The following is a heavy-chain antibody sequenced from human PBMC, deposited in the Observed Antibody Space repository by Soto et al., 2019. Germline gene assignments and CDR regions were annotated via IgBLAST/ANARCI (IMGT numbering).Heavy chain of an antibody. CDR2: VTANSGVI. J-gene: IGHJ4*02. Sequence: EVQLLESGGGLVQPGGSLRISCAASGFTFNNYVMTWVRQTPGKGLDWVSLVTANSGVIYYADSVKGRFTVSRDNSKNKRYLQMNSLRAEDTALYYCARYCAGDCYRGFDTWGQGTLVTVSS. CDR3: ARYCAGDCYRGFDT. D-gene: IGHD2-21*02. V-gene: IGHV3-23*01. CDR1: GFTFNNYV.